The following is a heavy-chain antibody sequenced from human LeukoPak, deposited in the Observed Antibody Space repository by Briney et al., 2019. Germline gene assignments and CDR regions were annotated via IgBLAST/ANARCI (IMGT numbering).Heavy chain of an antibody. V-gene: IGHV1-69*05. CDR3: AGGGRSRGQLWSRPLWD. CDR1: GGTFSSYA. CDR2: IIPIFGTA. D-gene: IGHD5-18*01. J-gene: IGHJ4*02. Sequence: SVKVSCKASGGTFSSYAISWVRQAPGQGLEWMGGIIPIFGTANYAQKFQGRVTITTDESTSTAYMELSSLRSEDTAVYYCAGGGRSRGQLWSRPLWDWGQGTLVAVSS.